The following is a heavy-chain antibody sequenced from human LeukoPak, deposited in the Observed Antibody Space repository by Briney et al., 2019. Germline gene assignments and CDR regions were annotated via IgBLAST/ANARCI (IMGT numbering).Heavy chain of an antibody. J-gene: IGHJ6*03. CDR2: IYYSGST. Sequence: SETLSLTCTVSGGSISSSSYYWGWIRQPPGKGLEWIGSIYYSGSTYYNPSLKSRVTISVDTSKNQFSLKLSSVTAADTAVYYCARDKHYYYYYMDVWGKGATVTVSS. CDR1: GGSISSSSYY. V-gene: IGHV4-39*07. CDR3: ARDKHYYYYYMDV.